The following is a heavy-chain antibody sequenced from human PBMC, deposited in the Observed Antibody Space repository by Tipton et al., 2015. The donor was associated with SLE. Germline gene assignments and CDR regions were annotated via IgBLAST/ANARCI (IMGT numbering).Heavy chain of an antibody. J-gene: IGHJ4*02. Sequence: SLRLSCAASGFTFSSYAMHWVRQAPGKGLEWVAVISYDGSNKYYADSVKGRFTISRDNSKNTLYVQMNSLRAEDTAVYFCAKDPGPTVPTIWGQGTLVTVSS. D-gene: IGHD5-12*01. CDR3: AKDPGPTVPTI. CDR2: ISYDGSNK. CDR1: GFTFSSYA. V-gene: IGHV3-30*04.